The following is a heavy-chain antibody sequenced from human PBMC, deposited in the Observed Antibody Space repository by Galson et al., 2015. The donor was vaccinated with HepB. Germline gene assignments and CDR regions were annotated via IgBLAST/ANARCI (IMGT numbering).Heavy chain of an antibody. CDR1: GYDFTDYY. Sequence: SVKVSCKADGYDFTDYYLHWVRQAPGQGLEWMGWINPRSGGTKSAQKFQGRVTMTRDVSIYTASMELSRLRSDDTAVYYCARESSPPQDNWNRGGYNWFDPWGQGTLVTVSS. CDR3: ARESSPPQDNWNRGGYNWFDP. CDR2: INPRSGGT. J-gene: IGHJ5*02. D-gene: IGHD1-20*01. V-gene: IGHV1-2*02.